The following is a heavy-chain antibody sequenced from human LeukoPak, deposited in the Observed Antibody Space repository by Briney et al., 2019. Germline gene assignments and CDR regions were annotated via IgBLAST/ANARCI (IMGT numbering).Heavy chain of an antibody. V-gene: IGHV3-66*01. CDR3: ASSGTASRGAMDV. J-gene: IGHJ6*02. CDR1: GLTGSSSF. CDR2: IYSGGST. Sequence: GGSLRLSCAASGLTGSSSFMTWVRQAPGKGLEWVSAIYSGGSTFYAASVRGRFNISRDNSKKTMFLQMSSLRVEDAAVYYCASSGTASRGAMDVWGQGTTVTVSS. D-gene: IGHD1-1*01.